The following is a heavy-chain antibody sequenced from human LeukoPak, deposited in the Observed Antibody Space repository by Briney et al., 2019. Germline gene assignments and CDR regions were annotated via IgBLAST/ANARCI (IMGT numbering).Heavy chain of an antibody. J-gene: IGHJ6*02. Sequence: SETLSLTCTVSGGSISSYYWSWIRQPPGKGLELIGYIYYSGSTNYNPSLKSRVTISVDTSKNQFSLKLSSVTAADTAVYYCARHRPRYYYYGMDVWGQGTTVTVSS. CDR3: ARHRPRYYYYGMDV. CDR2: IYYSGST. CDR1: GGSISSYY. V-gene: IGHV4-59*08.